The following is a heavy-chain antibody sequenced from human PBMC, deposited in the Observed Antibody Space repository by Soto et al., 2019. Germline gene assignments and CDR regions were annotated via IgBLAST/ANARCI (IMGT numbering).Heavy chain of an antibody. Sequence: QVQLQESGPGLVKPSETLSLTCTVSGGSISSYYWSWIRQPPGKGLEWIGYIYYSGSTDYVPSLKSRVTISVDTSKNQFSPKLSSVTAADTAVYYCARRWGTYFDFWGQGTLVTVSS. CDR3: ARRWGTYFDF. D-gene: IGHD7-27*01. J-gene: IGHJ4*02. V-gene: IGHV4-59*01. CDR2: IYYSGST. CDR1: GGSISSYY.